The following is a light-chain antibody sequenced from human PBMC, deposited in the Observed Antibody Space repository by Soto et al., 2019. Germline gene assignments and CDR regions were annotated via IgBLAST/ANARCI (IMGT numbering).Light chain of an antibody. CDR2: EVS. J-gene: IGLJ1*01. Sequence: QSALTQPASVSGSHGQSITISCTGTSSDVGGYNYVSWYQQHPGKAPKLMIYEVSNRPSGVSNRFSGSKSGNTASLTISGLQDEDEADYYCSSYTSSSTKVFGTGTKVTVL. CDR1: SSDVGGYNY. V-gene: IGLV2-14*01. CDR3: SSYTSSSTKV.